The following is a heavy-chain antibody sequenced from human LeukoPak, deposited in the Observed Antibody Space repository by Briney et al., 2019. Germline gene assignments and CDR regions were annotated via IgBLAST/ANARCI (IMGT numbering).Heavy chain of an antibody. D-gene: IGHD2-15*01. CDR1: GFTCSSFW. CDR3: TGMVVAATVYYYGMDV. CDR2: IKSKTDGGTT. V-gene: IGHV3-15*01. Sequence: GGSLRLSCAASGFTCSSFWMHWVRQAPGKGLEGGGRIKSKTDGGTTDYAAPVKGRFTISRDDSNNTLYLKMNSLKPEATDVYYCTGMVVAATVYYYGMDVWGQGTTVTVS. J-gene: IGHJ6*02.